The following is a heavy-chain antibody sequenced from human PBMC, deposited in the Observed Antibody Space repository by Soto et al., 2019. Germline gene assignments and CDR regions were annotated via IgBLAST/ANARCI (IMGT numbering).Heavy chain of an antibody. Sequence: VQLVESGGGVVQPGRSLRLSCAASGFTFSSYAMHWVRQAPGKGLEWVAVISYDGSNKYYADSVKGRFTISRDNSKNTLYLQMNSLRAEDTAVYYCARDGHYYDSSGYRPNDYWGQGTLVTVSS. J-gene: IGHJ4*02. D-gene: IGHD3-22*01. V-gene: IGHV3-30-3*01. CDR3: ARDGHYYDSSGYRPNDY. CDR2: ISYDGSNK. CDR1: GFTFSSYA.